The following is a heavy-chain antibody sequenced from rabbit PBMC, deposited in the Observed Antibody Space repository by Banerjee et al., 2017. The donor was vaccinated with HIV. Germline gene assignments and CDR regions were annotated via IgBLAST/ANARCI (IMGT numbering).Heavy chain of an antibody. CDR3: AREAYSYVYGDYRGDFNL. V-gene: IGHV1S45*01. CDR1: GIDFSNCY. CDR2: IWTGNSKT. Sequence: QQQLVESGGGLVKPGGTLTLTCKASGIDFSNCYMCWVRQAPGKGLEWIGCIWTGNSKTAYANWAKGRFTISKTSSTTVTLQMTSLTAADTATYFCAREAYSYVYGDYRGDFNLWGPGTL. J-gene: IGHJ4*01. D-gene: IGHD6-1*01.